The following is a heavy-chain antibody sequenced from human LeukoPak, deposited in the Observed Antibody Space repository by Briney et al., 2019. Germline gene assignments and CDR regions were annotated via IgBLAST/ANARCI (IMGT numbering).Heavy chain of an antibody. CDR3: TRGRHSGSYVLDY. D-gene: IGHD1-26*01. J-gene: IGHJ4*02. CDR2: MSPNSGNT. Sequence: ASVKVSCKAARYTFINYDINWVRQATGHGLEWMGWMSPNSGNTGYAQKFQGRVTMTRNTSISTAYMELSSLRSEDTAVYYCTRGRHSGSYVLDYWGQGTLVTVSS. CDR1: RYTFINYD. V-gene: IGHV1-8*01.